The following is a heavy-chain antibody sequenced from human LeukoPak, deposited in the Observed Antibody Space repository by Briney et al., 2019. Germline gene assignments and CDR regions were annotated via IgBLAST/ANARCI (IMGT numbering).Heavy chain of an antibody. V-gene: IGHV3-7*05. CDR1: GFSFSSYW. CDR3: ARDATGWSRDY. CDR2: INPDGSGK. D-gene: IGHD6-19*01. Sequence: GGSLRLSCAASGFSFSSYWMNWVRQAPGKGLEWVANINPDGSGKYYVDSVKGRFSISRDSAKSSLYLQMDSLRAEDTAVYYCARDATGWSRDYWGQGTLVTVSS. J-gene: IGHJ4*02.